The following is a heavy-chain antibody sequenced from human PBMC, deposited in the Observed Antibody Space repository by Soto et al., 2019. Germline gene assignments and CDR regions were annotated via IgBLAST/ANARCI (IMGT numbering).Heavy chain of an antibody. D-gene: IGHD4-17*01. CDR3: AKDMKWGGMTTIHYFES. CDR1: GFTVDDYA. V-gene: IGHV3-9*01. CDR2: ISWNSETI. J-gene: IGHJ4*02. Sequence: HPGGSLRLSCAASGFTVDDYAMHWVRQAPGKGLEWVSGISWNSETIDYADSVKGRFTISRDNAKSSLFLQMNSLRPDDTALYYCAKDMKWGGMTTIHYFESWGQGTLVTVSS.